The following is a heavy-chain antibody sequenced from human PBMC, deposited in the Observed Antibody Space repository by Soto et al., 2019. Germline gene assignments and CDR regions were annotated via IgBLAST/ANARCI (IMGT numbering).Heavy chain of an antibody. CDR1: GFTFSTYA. D-gene: IGHD3-22*01. CDR2: ISGGGGST. V-gene: IGHV3-23*01. CDR3: AKGSSDYRPYYFDN. J-gene: IGHJ4*02. Sequence: AGGLMRHSCAASGFTFSTYAMSWVRQAQGKGLEWVSAISGGGGSTYYADSVKGRFTLSRDHSKNTLYLQMNSLRVEDTAVYYCAKGSSDYRPYYFDNWGQGTLVTVSS.